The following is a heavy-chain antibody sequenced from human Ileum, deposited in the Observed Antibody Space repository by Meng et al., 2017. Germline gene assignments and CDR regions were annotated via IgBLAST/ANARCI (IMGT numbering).Heavy chain of an antibody. J-gene: IGHJ4*02. D-gene: IGHD1-26*01. V-gene: IGHV4-4*02. CDR2: IHHSGST. Sequence: VEAGEEGPGMSQPSGTLSRTCAGSGGSISTSDWWSWVRQPPGKGLEWIGEIHHSGSTNYNPSLKSRVTISVDKSKNQFSLKLNSVTAADTAVYYCAREWSGSYRHFDYWGQGTLVTVSS. CDR3: AREWSGSYRHFDY. CDR1: GGSISTSDW.